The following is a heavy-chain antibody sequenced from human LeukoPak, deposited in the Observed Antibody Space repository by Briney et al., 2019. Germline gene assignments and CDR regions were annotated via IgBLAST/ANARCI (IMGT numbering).Heavy chain of an antibody. J-gene: IGHJ4*02. V-gene: IGHV6-1*01. CDR3: ARGGGVTVAGNLGY. CDR2: TYYRSKWYN. D-gene: IGHD6-19*01. CDR1: GDSVSSNSGA. Sequence: SQTLSLTCAISGDSVSSNSGAWNWIRQSPSRGLEWLGRTYYRSKWYNDYALSVKSRITINPDTSKNQFSLHLNSVTPEDTAIYYCARGGGVTVAGNLGYWGQGTLVTVSP.